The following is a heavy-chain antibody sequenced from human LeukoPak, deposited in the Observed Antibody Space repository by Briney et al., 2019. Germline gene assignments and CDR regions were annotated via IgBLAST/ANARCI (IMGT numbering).Heavy chain of an antibody. D-gene: IGHD3-10*01. CDR1: GFTFSGSA. CDR2: IRSTANGYAT. V-gene: IGHV3-73*01. Sequence: GRSLRLSCAASGFTFSGSALHWVRQASGKGREWVGRIRSTANGYATAYAASGKARFTISRDDSKNTAYVQMDSRKTEDTAVYYYGSGSYADFDYWGQGTLVTVSS. CDR3: GSGSYADFDY. J-gene: IGHJ4*02.